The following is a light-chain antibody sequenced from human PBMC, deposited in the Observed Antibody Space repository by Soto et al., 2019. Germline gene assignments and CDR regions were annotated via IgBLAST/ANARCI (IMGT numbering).Light chain of an antibody. CDR1: QSVSSSY. Sequence: EIVLTQSPGTLSLSPGERATLSCRASQSVSSSYLAWYQQKPGQAPRLLIYGVSSRSTGIPDRFSGSGSGTDCTLTISRLEPEDFAMYYCQQYGRSPLVTFGQGTRLEIK. CDR2: GVS. V-gene: IGKV3-20*01. J-gene: IGKJ5*01. CDR3: QQYGRSPLVT.